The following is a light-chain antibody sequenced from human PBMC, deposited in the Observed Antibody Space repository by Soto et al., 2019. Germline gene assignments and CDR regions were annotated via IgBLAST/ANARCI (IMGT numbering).Light chain of an antibody. Sequence: EIVMTQSPATLSVSPGERATLSCRASRSVSSNLAWYQQKPGQAPRLLMYGASTRATGIPARFSGSGPGTEFTLTISSLQSEDFAVYYCQQYNNWPPYTFGQGTKLEIK. V-gene: IGKV3-15*01. CDR3: QQYNNWPPYT. CDR2: GAS. J-gene: IGKJ2*01. CDR1: RSVSSN.